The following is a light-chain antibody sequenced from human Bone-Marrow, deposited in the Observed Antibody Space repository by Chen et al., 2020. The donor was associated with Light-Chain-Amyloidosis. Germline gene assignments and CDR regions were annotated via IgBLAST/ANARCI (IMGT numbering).Light chain of an antibody. V-gene: IGLV1-40*01. CDR1: SSNIGAGYD. J-gene: IGLJ3*02. Sequence: QSVLTQPPSVSGAPGQRVTISCTGSSSNIGAGYDVHWYQQLPGTAPKLLISGNSNRPAGVPDRFSGSKSGTSASMAITGLQAEDEADYYCQSYDSSLSASNWVFGGGTKLTVL. CDR2: GNS. CDR3: QSYDSSLSASNWV.